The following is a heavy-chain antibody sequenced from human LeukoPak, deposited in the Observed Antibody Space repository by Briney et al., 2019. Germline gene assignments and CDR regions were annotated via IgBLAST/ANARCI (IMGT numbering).Heavy chain of an antibody. Sequence: KASETLSLTCTVSGYSISSGYYWGWIRQPPGQGLEWIGSIYHSGSTYYNPSLKSRVTISVDTSKNQFSLKLSSVTAADTAVYYCAGGGYCSGGSCGLFDYWGQGTLVTVSS. CDR1: GYSISSGYY. CDR2: IYHSGST. V-gene: IGHV4-38-2*02. D-gene: IGHD2-15*01. CDR3: AGGGYCSGGSCGLFDY. J-gene: IGHJ4*02.